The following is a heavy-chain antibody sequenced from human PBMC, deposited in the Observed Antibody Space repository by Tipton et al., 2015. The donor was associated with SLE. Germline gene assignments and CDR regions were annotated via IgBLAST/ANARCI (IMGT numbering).Heavy chain of an antibody. CDR2: INHSGST. J-gene: IGHJ4*02. Sequence: TLSLTCAVYGGSFSGYYWSWIRQPPGKGLEWIGEINHSGSTNYNPSLKSRVTISVDTSKNQFSLKLSSVTAADTAVYYCARASGGYSSGYYYFDYWGRGTLVTVSS. CDR1: GGSFSGYY. CDR3: ARASGGYSSGYYYFDY. D-gene: IGHD6-19*01. V-gene: IGHV4-34*01.